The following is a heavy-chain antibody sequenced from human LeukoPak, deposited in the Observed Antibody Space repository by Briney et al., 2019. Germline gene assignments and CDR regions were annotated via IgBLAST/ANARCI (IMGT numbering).Heavy chain of an antibody. CDR2: ISYDGSNK. V-gene: IGHV3-30-3*01. J-gene: IGHJ4*02. D-gene: IGHD6-19*01. CDR1: GFTFSSYA. Sequence: PGGSLRLSCAASGFTFSSYAMHWVRQAPGKGLEWVAVISYDGSNKYYADSVKGRFTISRDNSKNTLYLQMNSLRAEDTAVYYCWGVAGSDYWGQGTLVTVSS. CDR3: WGVAGSDY.